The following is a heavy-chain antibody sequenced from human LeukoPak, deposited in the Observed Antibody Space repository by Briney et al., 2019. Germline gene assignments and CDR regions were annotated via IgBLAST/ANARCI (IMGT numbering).Heavy chain of an antibody. Sequence: SETLSLTCTVSGGSISSYYWSWIRQPPGKGLEWIGYIYYSGSTNYNPSLKSRVTISVDTSKNQFSLKLSSVTAADTAVYYCAKDVRAVAGYYYYYYGMDVWGQGTTVTVSS. J-gene: IGHJ6*02. V-gene: IGHV4-59*01. D-gene: IGHD6-19*01. CDR2: IYYSGST. CDR3: AKDVRAVAGYYYYYYGMDV. CDR1: GGSISSYY.